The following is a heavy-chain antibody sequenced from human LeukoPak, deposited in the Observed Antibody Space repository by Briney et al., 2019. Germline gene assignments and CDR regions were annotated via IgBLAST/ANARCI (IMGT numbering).Heavy chain of an antibody. Sequence: GSLRLSCAASGFTFSNYWMTWVRQAPGKGLEWIGSIYYSGSTYYNPSLKSRVTISVDTSKNQFSLKLSSVTAADTAVYYCARVGYSSRDYWGQGTLVTVSS. CDR1: GFTFSNYW. CDR2: IYYSGST. J-gene: IGHJ4*02. D-gene: IGHD5-18*01. V-gene: IGHV4-39*07. CDR3: ARVGYSSRDY.